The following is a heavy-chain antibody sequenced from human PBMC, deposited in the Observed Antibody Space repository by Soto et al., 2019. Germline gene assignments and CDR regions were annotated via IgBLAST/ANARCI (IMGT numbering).Heavy chain of an antibody. J-gene: IGHJ4*02. CDR1: GGSISSGDYY. CDR3: ARVRIVATITGFDY. V-gene: IGHV4-30-4*01. Sequence: TLSLTCTVSGGSISSGDYYWSWIRQPPGKGLEWIGYIYYSGSTYYNPSLKSRVTISVDTSKNQFSLKLSSVTAADTAVYYCARVRIVATITGFDYWGQGTLVTVSS. D-gene: IGHD5-12*01. CDR2: IYYSGST.